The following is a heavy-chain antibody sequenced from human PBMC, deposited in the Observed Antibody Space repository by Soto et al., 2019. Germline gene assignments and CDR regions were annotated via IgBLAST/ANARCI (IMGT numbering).Heavy chain of an antibody. V-gene: IGHV3-7*01. CDR1: GFTFSSYW. CDR3: ARDYSDGYFDL. D-gene: IGHD2-21*01. Sequence: EVQLVESGGGLVQPGGSLRLSCAASGFTFSSYWMSWVRQAPGKGLEWVANIKQDGSEKYYVDSVKGRFTISRDNAKNSLYLQMNSLRAEDTPVYYCARDYSDGYFDLWGRGTLVTVSS. J-gene: IGHJ2*01. CDR2: IKQDGSEK.